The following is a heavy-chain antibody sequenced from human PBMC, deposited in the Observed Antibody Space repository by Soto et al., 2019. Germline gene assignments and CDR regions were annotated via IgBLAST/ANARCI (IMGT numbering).Heavy chain of an antibody. CDR1: GGSFSGYY. CDR3: VRDVGGSGWFAP. V-gene: IGHV4-34*01. Sequence: SETLSLTCAVYGGSFSGYYWSWIRQPPGKGLEWIGEINHSGSTNYNPSLKSRVTISVDTSKNQFSLKLSSVTAADTAVYYCVRDVGGSGWFAPWGQGTLVTVSS. CDR2: INHSGST. D-gene: IGHD3-10*02. J-gene: IGHJ5*02.